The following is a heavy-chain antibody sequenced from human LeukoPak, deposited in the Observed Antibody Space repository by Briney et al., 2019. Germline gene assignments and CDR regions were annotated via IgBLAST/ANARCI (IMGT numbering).Heavy chain of an antibody. V-gene: IGHV4-34*01. J-gene: IGHJ6*02. Sequence: SETLSLTCAVYGGSFSGYYWSWIRQPPGKGLEWIGEINHSGSTNYNPSLKSRVTILVDTSKNQFSLKLSSVTAADTAVYYCARESYSGSWIQLWRDYYYYGMDVWGQGTTVTVSS. CDR3: ARESYSGSWIQLWRDYYYYGMDV. CDR2: INHSGST. CDR1: GGSFSGYY. D-gene: IGHD5-18*01.